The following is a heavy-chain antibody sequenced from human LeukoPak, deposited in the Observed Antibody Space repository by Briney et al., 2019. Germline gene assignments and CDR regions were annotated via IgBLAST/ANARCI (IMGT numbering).Heavy chain of an antibody. Sequence: SVKVSCKASGYTFTSYAISWVRQAPGQGLEWMGRIIPILGIANYAQKFQGRVTITADKSTSTAYMELSSLRSEDTAVYYCARDSSGYSTWGQGTLVTVSS. D-gene: IGHD3-22*01. V-gene: IGHV1-69*04. CDR2: IIPILGIA. CDR3: ARDSSGYST. CDR1: GYTFTSYA. J-gene: IGHJ5*02.